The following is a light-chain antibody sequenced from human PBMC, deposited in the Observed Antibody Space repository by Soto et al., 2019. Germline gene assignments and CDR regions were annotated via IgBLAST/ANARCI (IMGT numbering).Light chain of an antibody. V-gene: IGKV2-28*01. CDR1: QSLLHSNGYTY. Sequence: DFVMTQSPLSLTVTPGEPASISCRSSQSLLHSNGYTYLYWYLQKPGQSPQLLISLGSDRASGVPDRFSGSGSGTDFTLKISRVEAEDVGVYYCMQALQTWTFGQGTKGEVK. J-gene: IGKJ1*01. CDR3: MQALQTWT. CDR2: LGS.